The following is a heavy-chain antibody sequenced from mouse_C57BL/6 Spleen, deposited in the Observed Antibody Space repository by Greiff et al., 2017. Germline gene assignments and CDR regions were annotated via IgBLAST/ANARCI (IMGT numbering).Heavy chain of an antibody. CDR1: GFNIKDDY. CDR3: SSSGPFAY. J-gene: IGHJ3*01. Sequence: VQLKESGAELVRPGASVKLSCTASGFNIKDDYMHWVKQRPEQGLEWIGWIDPENGDTEYASKFQGKATITADTSSNTAYLQLSSLTSEDTAVXYCSSSGPFAYWGQGTLVTVSA. V-gene: IGHV14-4*01. D-gene: IGHD3-2*02. CDR2: IDPENGDT.